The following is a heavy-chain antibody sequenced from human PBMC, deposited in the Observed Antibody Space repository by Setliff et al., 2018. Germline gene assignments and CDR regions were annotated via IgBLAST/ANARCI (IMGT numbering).Heavy chain of an antibody. D-gene: IGHD3-9*01. V-gene: IGHV1-2*02. Sequence: ASVKVSCKTSGYTFTDYYIHWVRQAPGEGLEWMGWLNPKNNDTSYAQKFLGRVTMTRDTSISAAYMELITLRSDDTALYYCARDPPPKHYDVVTGYYSAPNYYYMDVWGKGTTVTVSS. CDR1: GYTFTDYY. J-gene: IGHJ6*03. CDR3: ARDPPPKHYDVVTGYYSAPNYYYMDV. CDR2: LNPKNNDT.